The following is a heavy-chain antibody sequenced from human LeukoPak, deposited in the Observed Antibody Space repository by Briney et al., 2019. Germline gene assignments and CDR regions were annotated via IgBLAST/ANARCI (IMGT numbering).Heavy chain of an antibody. D-gene: IGHD3-10*01. J-gene: IGHJ5*02. CDR3: ARGLDYYGSGSYLNNWFDP. CDR1: GYSISSGYY. CDR2: IYHSGST. Sequence: SETLSLTCTVSGYSISSGYYWGWIRQPPGKGLEWIGSIYHSGSTYYNPSLKSRVTISVDTSKNQFSLKLSSVTAADTAVYYCARGLDYYGSGSYLNNWFDPWGQGTLVTVSS. V-gene: IGHV4-38-2*02.